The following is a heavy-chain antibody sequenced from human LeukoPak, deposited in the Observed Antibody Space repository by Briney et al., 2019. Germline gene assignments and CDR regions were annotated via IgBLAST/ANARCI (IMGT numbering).Heavy chain of an antibody. CDR2: IRSTFYGGTA. D-gene: IGHD5-12*01. CDR1: GFTFGDYA. J-gene: IGHJ6*03. Sequence: GGSLRLSCTTSGFTFGDYAFSWVRQAPGKGLEWVGFIRSTFYGGTAEYAASVQGRFTISRDDSKNIVYLQMTSLKTDDTAVYYCSRDQATVGVYSGYHQYIMDVWGKGTTVAVSS. V-gene: IGHV3-49*04. CDR3: SRDQATVGVYSGYHQYIMDV.